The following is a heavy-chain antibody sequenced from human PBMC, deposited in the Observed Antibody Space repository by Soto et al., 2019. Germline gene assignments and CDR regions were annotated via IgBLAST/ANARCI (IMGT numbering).Heavy chain of an antibody. CDR3: AKDTSLMDEAGDY. V-gene: IGHV3-23*01. Sequence: EVQLLESGGGLVQPGGSLRLSCAASGFTFSSYAMSWVRQAPGKGLEWVSAISGSGGSTYYADYVKGRFTISRDNSKNTLYLQMNSLRAEDTAVYYCAKDTSLMDEAGDYWGQGTLVTVSS. D-gene: IGHD2-2*03. CDR1: GFTFSSYA. J-gene: IGHJ4*02. CDR2: ISGSGGST.